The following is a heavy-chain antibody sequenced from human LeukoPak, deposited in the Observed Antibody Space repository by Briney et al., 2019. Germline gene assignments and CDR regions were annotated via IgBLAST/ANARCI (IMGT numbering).Heavy chain of an antibody. J-gene: IGHJ4*02. CDR3: ARISYSSSWYYFDY. CDR1: GGSISSYY. D-gene: IGHD6-13*01. V-gene: IGHV4-59*01. CDR2: IYYSRST. Sequence: SETLSLTCTVSGGSISSYYWSWIRQPPGKGLEWIGYIYYSRSTNYNPSLKSRVTISVDTSKNQFSLKLSSVTAADTAVYYCARISYSSSWYYFDYWGQGTLVTVSS.